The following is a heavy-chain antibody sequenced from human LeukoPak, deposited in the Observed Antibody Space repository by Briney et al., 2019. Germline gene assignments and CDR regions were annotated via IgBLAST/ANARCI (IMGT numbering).Heavy chain of an antibody. Sequence: GGSLRLSCSASGFTFSDYDMNWIRQAPGKGLEWISPISGRSSHTYYGDSVKGRLSISRDNAKNLLSLQMNCLGAEDTAVYYCGRAFPPLRTSSAGDLWGQGTLVTVSS. J-gene: IGHJ4*02. V-gene: IGHV3-11*06. CDR2: ISGRSSHT. D-gene: IGHD3-16*01. CDR1: GFTFSDYD. CDR3: GRAFPPLRTSSAGDL.